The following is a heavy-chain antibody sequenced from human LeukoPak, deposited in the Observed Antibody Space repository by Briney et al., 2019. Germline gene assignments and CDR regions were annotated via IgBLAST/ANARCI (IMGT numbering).Heavy chain of an antibody. J-gene: IGHJ4*02. CDR1: GGSISTYY. D-gene: IGHD6-13*01. Sequence: SETLSLTCTVSGGSISTYYWSWIRQPPGKGLEWIAYIDYRGSTTYNPSLRSRVTISVDTSRNQFSLKLSSVTAADTAVYYCARISEIAAAGVDYWGQGTLVTVSS. CDR3: ARISEIAAAGVDY. V-gene: IGHV4-59*01. CDR2: IDYRGST.